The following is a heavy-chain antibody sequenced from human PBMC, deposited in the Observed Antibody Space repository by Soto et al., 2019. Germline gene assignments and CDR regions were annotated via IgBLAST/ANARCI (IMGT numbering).Heavy chain of an antibody. CDR1: GFTFDDYA. Sequence: GGSLRLSCAASGFTFDDYAMHWVRQAPGKGLEWVSGISWNSGSIGYADSVKGRFTISRDNAKNSLYLQMNSLRAEDTALYYCAKGHSIAVAGTIDYWGQGTLVTVSS. CDR3: AKGHSIAVAGTIDY. CDR2: ISWNSGSI. V-gene: IGHV3-9*01. D-gene: IGHD6-19*01. J-gene: IGHJ4*02.